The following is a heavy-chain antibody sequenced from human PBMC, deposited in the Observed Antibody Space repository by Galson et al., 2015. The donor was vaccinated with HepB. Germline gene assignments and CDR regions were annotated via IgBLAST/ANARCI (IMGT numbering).Heavy chain of an antibody. D-gene: IGHD2/OR15-2a*01. Sequence: SVKVSCKASGYTFTSYYMHWVRQAPGQGLEWMGIINPSGGSTSYAQKFQGRVTMTRDTSKNQFSLKLSSVTAADTAVYYCARIRNSNHNYFYYYIDVWGRGTAATVSS. J-gene: IGHJ6*03. CDR3: ARIRNSNHNYFYYYIDV. CDR1: GYTFTSYY. CDR2: INPSGGST. V-gene: IGHV1-46*01.